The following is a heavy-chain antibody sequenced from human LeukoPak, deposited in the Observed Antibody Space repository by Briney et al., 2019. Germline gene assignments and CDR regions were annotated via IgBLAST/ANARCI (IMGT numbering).Heavy chain of an antibody. V-gene: IGHV4-39*01. J-gene: IGHJ4*02. CDR3: ARPGYYYDSSGYYYRDY. CDR2: IYNSGTT. Sequence: SETLSLTCTVSGGSISSSNYYWGWIRQPPGKGLEWIGSIYNSGTTYYNPSLKSRVTISVDTSRNQFSLKLSSVTAADTAVYYCARPGYYYDSSGYYYRDYWGQGTLVTVSS. CDR1: GGSISSSNYY. D-gene: IGHD3-22*01.